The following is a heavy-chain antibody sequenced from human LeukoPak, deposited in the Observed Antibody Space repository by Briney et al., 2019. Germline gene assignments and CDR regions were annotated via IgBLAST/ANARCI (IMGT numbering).Heavy chain of an antibody. CDR1: SGSFNGYY. CDR2: INDSGNT. Sequence: PSETLSLTCAVYSGSFNGYYWSWIRQFPGKGLEWIGEINDSGNTNYNPFLKSRVTLSVDTSKNQFSLRLGSVTAADTAVYYCARRLVNDADSQVSDDWGQGILVTVSS. D-gene: IGHD6-19*01. J-gene: IGHJ4*02. CDR3: ARRLVNDADSQVSDD. V-gene: IGHV4-34*01.